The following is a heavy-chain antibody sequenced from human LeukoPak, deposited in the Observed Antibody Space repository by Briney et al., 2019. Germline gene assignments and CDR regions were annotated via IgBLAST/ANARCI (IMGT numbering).Heavy chain of an antibody. CDR1: GFTFSSYA. V-gene: IGHV3-30-3*01. Sequence: GGSLRLSCAASGFTFSSYAMRWVRQAPGKGLEWVAVISYDGSNKYYADPVKGRFTISRDNSKNTLYLQMNSLRAEDTAVYYCARDAPLGGSYYPRPYYYYGMDVWGQGTTVTVSS. CDR3: ARDAPLGGSYYPRPYYYYGMDV. CDR2: ISYDGSNK. D-gene: IGHD1-26*01. J-gene: IGHJ6*02.